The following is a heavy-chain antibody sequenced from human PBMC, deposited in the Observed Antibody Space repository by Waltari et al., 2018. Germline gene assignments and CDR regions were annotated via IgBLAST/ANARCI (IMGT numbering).Heavy chain of an antibody. Sequence: QVQLQQWGAGLLKPSETLSLTCAVYGGSFSDYYWSWIRQPPGKGLEWIGEINHRGNTNYHPSLKSRVTISLDTSKNQFSMKLSSVTAADTAVYYCAGPQYHPYLYFDLWGRGTLVTVSS. J-gene: IGHJ2*01. CDR3: AGPQYHPYLYFDL. CDR2: INHRGNT. V-gene: IGHV4-34*01. CDR1: GGSFSDYY. D-gene: IGHD4-4*01.